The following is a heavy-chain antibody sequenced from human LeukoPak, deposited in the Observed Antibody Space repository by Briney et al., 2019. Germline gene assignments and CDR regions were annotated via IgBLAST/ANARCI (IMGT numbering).Heavy chain of an antibody. J-gene: IGHJ4*02. V-gene: IGHV4-59*02. D-gene: IGHD6-19*01. CDR1: GASVNTYY. CDR3: ARAGTGWAFDY. Sequence: PSETLSLTCTVSGASVNTYYWSWIRQPPGKGLEWIGYMFYSGNSNYSPSLKSRVTISVDTSKNQLSLKVRSMTAADTAVYYSARAGTGWAFDYWGQGTLVTVSS. CDR2: MFYSGNS.